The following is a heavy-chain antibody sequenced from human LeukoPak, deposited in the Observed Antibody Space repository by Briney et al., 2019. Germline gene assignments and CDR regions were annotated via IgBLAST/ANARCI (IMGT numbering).Heavy chain of an antibody. CDR2: INHSGST. D-gene: IGHD6-13*01. CDR3: ARRGLAAAGTPHWFDP. V-gene: IGHV4-34*01. Sequence: PSETLSLTCAVYGGSFSGYYWSWIRQPPGKGLEWIGEINHSGSTNYNPSLKSRVTISVDTSKNQFSLKLSSVTAADTAVYYCARRGLAAAGTPHWFDPWGQGTLVTVSS. J-gene: IGHJ5*02. CDR1: GGSFSGYY.